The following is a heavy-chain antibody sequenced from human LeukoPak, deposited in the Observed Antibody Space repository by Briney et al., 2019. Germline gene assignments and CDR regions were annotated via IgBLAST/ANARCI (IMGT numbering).Heavy chain of an antibody. CDR1: GFTFNSHA. J-gene: IGHJ4*02. Sequence: PGGSLRLSCAAYGFTFNSHAMSWVRQIPGKGLEWVSSVTADGTNTHFADSVKGRFTISRDNSKNTLYLHMNSLRVDDTAVYFCAYYDSSGYYYGRLRYWGQGTLVTVSS. CDR2: VTADGTNT. D-gene: IGHD3-22*01. CDR3: AYYDSSGYYYGRLRY. V-gene: IGHV3-23*01.